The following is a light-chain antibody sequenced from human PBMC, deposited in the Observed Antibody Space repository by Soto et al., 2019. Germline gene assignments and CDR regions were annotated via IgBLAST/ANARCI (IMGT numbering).Light chain of an antibody. Sequence: DIVMTQSPLSLPVTPGEPASISWRSSESLRHSNGYNYLDWYLQKPGQSPQLLIYLGSNRSSGVPDRFSGSGSGTDFTLKISRLEAEDIGVYYCMQALQTSWTFGQGTKVEIK. CDR1: ESLRHSNGYNY. CDR2: LGS. V-gene: IGKV2-28*01. J-gene: IGKJ1*01. CDR3: MQALQTSWT.